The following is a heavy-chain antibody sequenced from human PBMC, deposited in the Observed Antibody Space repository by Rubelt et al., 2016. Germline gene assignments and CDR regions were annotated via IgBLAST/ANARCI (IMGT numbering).Heavy chain of an antibody. CDR1: GYTLTELS. CDR3: ATRSLWFGEIDRYFDY. V-gene: IGHV1-24*01. J-gene: IGHJ4*02. CDR2: FDPEDGET. Sequence: QVQLVQSGAEVKKPGASVKVSCKVSGYTLTELSMHWVRQAPGKGLAWMGGFDPEDGETIYAQKFQGRVTSTEDTATDTAYMELSSLRSEDTAVYYCATRSLWFGEIDRYFDYWGQGTLVTVSS. D-gene: IGHD3-10*01.